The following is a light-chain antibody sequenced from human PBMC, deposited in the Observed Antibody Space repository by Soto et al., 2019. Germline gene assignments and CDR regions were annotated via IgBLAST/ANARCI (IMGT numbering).Light chain of an antibody. J-gene: IGLJ1*01. CDR3: CAYSTSGTHV. CDR1: SSGVGSYDY. V-gene: IGLV2-14*03. CDR2: DVN. Sequence: SALTQPASVSGSPGQSITFSCTGTSSGVGSYDYVSWHQQHPGKAPKLIIYDVNNRPSGVPSRFSGSKSGNTASLIISGLQTEDEADYYCCAYSTSGTHVFGTGTKVTVL.